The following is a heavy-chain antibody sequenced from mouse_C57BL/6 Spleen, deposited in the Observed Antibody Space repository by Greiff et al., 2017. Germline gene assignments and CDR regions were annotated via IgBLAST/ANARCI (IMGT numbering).Heavy chain of an antibody. D-gene: IGHD1-1*01. Sequence: EVQLQQSGPELVKPGASVKIPCKASGYTFTDYNMDWVKQSHGKSLEWIGDINPNNGGTIYNQKFKGKATLTVDKSSSTAYMELRSLTSEDTAVYYCARRLTTVVDYAMDDWGQGTSVTVSS. CDR3: ARRLTTVVDYAMDD. V-gene: IGHV1-18*01. J-gene: IGHJ4*01. CDR2: INPNNGGT. CDR1: GYTFTDYN.